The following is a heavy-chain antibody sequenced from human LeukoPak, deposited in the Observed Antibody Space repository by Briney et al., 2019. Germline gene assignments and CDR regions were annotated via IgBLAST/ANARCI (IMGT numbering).Heavy chain of an antibody. CDR3: ARGRRSGSYRSNWFDP. CDR2: INHSGST. Sequence: PSETLSLTCAVYGGSFSGYYWSWIRQPPGKGLEWIGGINHSGSTNYNPSLKSRVTISVDTSKNQFSLKLSSVTAADTAVYYCARGRRSGSYRSNWFDPWGQGTLVTVSS. CDR1: GGSFSGYY. V-gene: IGHV4-34*01. D-gene: IGHD3-10*01. J-gene: IGHJ5*02.